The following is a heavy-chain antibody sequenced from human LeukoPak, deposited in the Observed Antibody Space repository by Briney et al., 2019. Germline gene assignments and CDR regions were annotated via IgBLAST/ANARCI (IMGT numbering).Heavy chain of an antibody. CDR3: VNSPGSSSRSTVYDGFDI. J-gene: IGHJ3*02. D-gene: IGHD2-2*01. CDR2: FSVSDGST. V-gene: IGHV3-23*01. CDR1: EFTFSNYA. Sequence: GGSLRLSCVASEFTFSNYAMSWVRQAPGKGLEWVSGFSVSDGSTYYADSVRGRFTFSRDNSKSTLYLQMDSLRAEDTAVYYCVNSPGSSSRSTVYDGFDIWGQGTMVTVSS.